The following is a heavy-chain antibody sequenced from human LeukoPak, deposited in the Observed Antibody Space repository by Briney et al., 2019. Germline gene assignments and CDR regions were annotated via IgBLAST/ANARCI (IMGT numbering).Heavy chain of an antibody. CDR3: ASYTGDYFDS. V-gene: IGHV3-66*01. D-gene: IGHD7-27*01. Sequence: PGGSLRLSGAASELTVSSNYMSWVRQAPGKGLEWVSVTYSGGSTYYADSVKGRFTISRDNSKNTLYLQMNSLRAEDTAVYYCASYTGDYFDSWGQGTLVTVSS. J-gene: IGHJ4*02. CDR1: ELTVSSNY. CDR2: TYSGGST.